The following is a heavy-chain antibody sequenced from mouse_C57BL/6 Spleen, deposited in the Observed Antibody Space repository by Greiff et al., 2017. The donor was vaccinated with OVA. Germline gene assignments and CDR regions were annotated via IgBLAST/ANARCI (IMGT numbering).Heavy chain of an antibody. CDR2: IDPENGDT. J-gene: IGHJ2*01. CDR1: GFNIKDDY. V-gene: IGHV14-4*01. CDR3: TPIYYYGSTYFDY. Sequence: VHVKQSGAELVRPGASVKLSCTASGFNIKDDYMHWVKQRPEQGLEWIGWIDPENGDTEYASKFQGKATITADTSSNTAYLQLSSLTSEDTAVYYCTPIYYYGSTYFDYWGQGTTLTVSS. D-gene: IGHD1-1*01.